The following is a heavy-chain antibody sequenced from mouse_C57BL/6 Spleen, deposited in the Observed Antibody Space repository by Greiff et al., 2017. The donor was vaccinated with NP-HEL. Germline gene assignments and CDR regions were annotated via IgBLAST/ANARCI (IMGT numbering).Heavy chain of an antibody. CDR1: GYAFSSSW. Sequence: VQLQQSGPELVKPGASVKISCKASGYAFSSSWMNWVKQRPGKGLEWIGRIYPGDGDTNYNGKFKGKATLTADKSSSTAYMQLSSLTSEDSAVYFCARRYYCGSSYDYFDYWGQGTTLTVSA. D-gene: IGHD1-1*01. V-gene: IGHV1-82*01. J-gene: IGHJ2*01. CDR3: ARRYYCGSSYDYFDY. CDR2: IYPGDGDT.